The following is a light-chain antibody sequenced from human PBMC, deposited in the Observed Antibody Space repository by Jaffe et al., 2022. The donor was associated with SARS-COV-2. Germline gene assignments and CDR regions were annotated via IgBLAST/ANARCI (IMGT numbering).Light chain of an antibody. Sequence: DIQMTQSPSSLSASVGDRVTITCRASQSISRFLNWYQHKPGKPPKLLIYAASTLQSGVPSRFSGRGSGTDFTLTISSLQPEDFATYSCQQSHSTPSTFGPGTKVEIK. J-gene: IGKJ1*01. CDR3: QQSHSTPST. V-gene: IGKV1-39*01. CDR2: AAS. CDR1: QSISRF.